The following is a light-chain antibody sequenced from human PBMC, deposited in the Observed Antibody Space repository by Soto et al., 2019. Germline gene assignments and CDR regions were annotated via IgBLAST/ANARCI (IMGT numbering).Light chain of an antibody. J-gene: IGLJ2*01. V-gene: IGLV2-14*01. CDR3: TSYASTTPHVV. Sequence: QSALTQPASVSGSPGQSITISCTGTSSDVGGYNYVSWYQRHPGKAPNLMIYEVFNRPSGVSNRFSGSKSGNTASLTISGLQAEDEGDYYCTSYASTTPHVVFGGGTKVTVL. CDR1: SSDVGGYNY. CDR2: EVF.